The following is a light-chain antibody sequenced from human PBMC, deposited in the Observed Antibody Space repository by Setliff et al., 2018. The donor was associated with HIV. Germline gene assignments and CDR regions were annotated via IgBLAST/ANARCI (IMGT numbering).Light chain of an antibody. V-gene: IGLV1-40*01. Sequence: QSVLTQPPSVSGAPGQRVTISRTGSSSNIGAGYDVHWYQHLPGTAPKLLIYGNINRPSGVPDRFSGSKSGTSASLAITGLQAEDEADYYCQSYDSSLSVFVFGTGTKVTVL. CDR2: GNI. J-gene: IGLJ1*01. CDR3: QSYDSSLSVFV. CDR1: SSNIGAGYD.